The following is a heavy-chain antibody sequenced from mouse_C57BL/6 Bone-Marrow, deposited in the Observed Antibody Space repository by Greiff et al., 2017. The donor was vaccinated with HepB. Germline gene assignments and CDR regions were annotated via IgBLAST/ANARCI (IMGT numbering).Heavy chain of an antibody. Sequence: EVQLVESEGGLVQPGRSMKLSCTASGFTFSDYYMAWVRQVPEKGLEWVANINYDGSSTYYLDSLKSRFIISRDNAKNILYLQMSSLKSEDTATYYCARDRGGYYVAYWGQGTLVTVSA. CDR3: ARDRGGYYVAY. CDR2: INYDGSST. D-gene: IGHD2-3*01. J-gene: IGHJ3*01. V-gene: IGHV5-16*01. CDR1: GFTFSDYY.